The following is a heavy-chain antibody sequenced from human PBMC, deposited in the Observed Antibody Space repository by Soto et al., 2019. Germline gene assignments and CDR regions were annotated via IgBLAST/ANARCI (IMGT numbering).Heavy chain of an antibody. Sequence: EVQLLESGGGLVQPGGSLRLSCAASGFTFSSYAMSWVRQAPGKGLEWVSAISGSGGSTYYADSVKGRYTISRDNSKNTLYLQMNSLRAEDTAVYYCAAYRRGLWSRTRSYGMDVWGQGTTVTVSS. D-gene: IGHD3-3*01. V-gene: IGHV3-23*01. J-gene: IGHJ6*02. CDR2: ISGSGGST. CDR3: AAYRRGLWSRTRSYGMDV. CDR1: GFTFSSYA.